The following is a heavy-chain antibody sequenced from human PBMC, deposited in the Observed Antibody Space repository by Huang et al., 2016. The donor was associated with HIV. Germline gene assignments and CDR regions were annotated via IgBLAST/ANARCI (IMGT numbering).Heavy chain of an antibody. Sequence: EVQLLESGGGLVQPGGSLRLSCAAFGFTFIDFAMSWVRQAPGKVHEWVAASRGSGHSTYYADSVKGRFTISRDNSKNTLYLQMNKLRVEDTAVYFCAKDPSSPYGDSYFEQWGQGTLVTVSP. CDR1: GFTFIDFA. CDR3: AKDPSSPYGDSYFEQ. D-gene: IGHD4-17*01. J-gene: IGHJ4*02. V-gene: IGHV3-23*01. CDR2: SRGSGHST.